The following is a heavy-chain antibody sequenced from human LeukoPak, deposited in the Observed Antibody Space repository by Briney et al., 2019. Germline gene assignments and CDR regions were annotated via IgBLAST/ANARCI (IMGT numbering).Heavy chain of an antibody. Sequence: SETLSLTCTVSGGSISSYYWSWIRQPPGKGLEWIGYIYYSGSTNYNPSLKSRVTISVDTSKNQFSLKLSSVAAADTAVYYCARHGYSSGSLAWFDPWGQGTQVTVSS. CDR3: ARHGYSSGSLAWFDP. V-gene: IGHV4-59*01. J-gene: IGHJ5*02. D-gene: IGHD6-19*01. CDR1: GGSISSYY. CDR2: IYYSGST.